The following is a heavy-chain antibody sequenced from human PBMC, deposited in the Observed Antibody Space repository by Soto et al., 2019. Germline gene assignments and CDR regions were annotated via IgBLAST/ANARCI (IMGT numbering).Heavy chain of an antibody. V-gene: IGHV1-3*01. D-gene: IGHD3-10*01. CDR2: INAVNGNT. J-gene: IGHJ4*02. Sequence: QVQLVQSGAEVKKPGASVKVSCKASGYTFTSYAMHWVRQAPGQRLEWMGWINAVNGNTKYSQKFQGRVSITRDTSASTAYMGLSSPRSEDLAVYYCARGSGLTFFDCWGRGALVTVSS. CDR1: GYTFTSYA. CDR3: ARGSGLTFFDC.